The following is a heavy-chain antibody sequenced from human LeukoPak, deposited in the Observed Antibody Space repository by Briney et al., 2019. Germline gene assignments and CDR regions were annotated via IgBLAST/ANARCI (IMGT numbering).Heavy chain of an antibody. CDR3: AKDPSLRTTLPL. CDR1: GFIFVNYG. J-gene: IGHJ4*02. Sequence: GGSLRLSCAASGFIFVNYGMPWVRQAPGKGLEWVALISHDGANTYYADSVKGRFTISRDDSKNALYLQMNSLRAEDTALYFCAKDPSLRTTLPLWGQGTLVTVSS. CDR2: ISHDGANT. D-gene: IGHD1-1*01. V-gene: IGHV3-30*18.